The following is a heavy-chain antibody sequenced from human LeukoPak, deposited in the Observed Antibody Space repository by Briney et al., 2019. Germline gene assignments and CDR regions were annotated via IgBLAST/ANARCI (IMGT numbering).Heavy chain of an antibody. CDR1: GGPISSYY. CDR2: IYTSGST. D-gene: IGHD3-10*01. V-gene: IGHV4-4*07. J-gene: IGHJ3*02. CDR3: ARGGETRTRNAFDI. Sequence: SETLSLTCTVSGGPISSYYWSWIRQPAGKGLEWIGRIYTSGSTNYNPSLKSRVTMSVDTSKNQFSLKLSSVTAADTAVYYCARGGETRTRNAFDIWGQGTMVTVSS.